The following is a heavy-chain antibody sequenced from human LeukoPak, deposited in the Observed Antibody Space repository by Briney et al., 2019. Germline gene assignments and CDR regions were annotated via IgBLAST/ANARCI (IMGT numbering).Heavy chain of an antibody. CDR2: INGSGDNT. D-gene: IGHD5-12*01. J-gene: IGHJ5*01. CDR1: GFRFSSYA. CDR3: AKDIGAEPEDWFDS. Sequence: PGGSLRLSCAASGFRFSSYAMTWVRQAPGKGLEWVSGINGSGDNTYYADSVKGRFTISRDNSKNTLYLQMNRLRAEDTAEYYCAKDIGAEPEDWFDSWGQGTLVTVSS. V-gene: IGHV3-23*01.